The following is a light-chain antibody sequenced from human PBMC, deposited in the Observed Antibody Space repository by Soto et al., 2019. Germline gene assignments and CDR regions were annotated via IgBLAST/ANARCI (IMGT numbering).Light chain of an antibody. CDR2: VNS. V-gene: IGLV1-40*01. Sequence: QSVLTQPPSVSGAPGQRVTISCTWSSSNIGAGYNVHWYQQLPGTAPKLLIYVNSNRPSGVPDRFSGSKSGTSASLAITGLQAEDEADYYCQSYDSSLSGVVFGGGTKVTVL. CDR3: QSYDSSLSGVV. J-gene: IGLJ2*01. CDR1: SSNIGAGYN.